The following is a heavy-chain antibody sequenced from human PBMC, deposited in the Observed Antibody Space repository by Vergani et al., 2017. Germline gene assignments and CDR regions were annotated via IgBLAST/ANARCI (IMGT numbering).Heavy chain of an antibody. CDR2: INPSGGST. J-gene: IGHJ6*03. V-gene: IGHV1-46*03. D-gene: IGHD6-19*01. CDR3: ARDKDSSGWFPYYYYYYMDV. Sequence: QVQLVQSGAEVKKPGASVKVSCKASGYTFTSYYMHWVRQAPGQGLEWMGIINPSGGSTSYAQKFQGRVTMTRDTSTSTVYVELSSLRSEDTAVYYCARDKDSSGWFPYYYYYYMDVWGKGTTVTVSS. CDR1: GYTFTSYY.